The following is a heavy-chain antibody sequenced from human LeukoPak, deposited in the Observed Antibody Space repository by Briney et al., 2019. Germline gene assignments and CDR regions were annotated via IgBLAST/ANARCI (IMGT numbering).Heavy chain of an antibody. CDR2: MYYSGST. D-gene: IGHD6-19*01. CDR3: ARCGSGWPYYFDY. Sequence: SETLSLTCTVSGDSMSSYYWSWIRHPPGKGLEWIGYMYYSGSTNYSPSLKTRVTISVDTSKNQLSLKLTSVTAADTAVYYCARCGSGWPYYFDYWGQGTLVTVSS. CDR1: GDSMSSYY. J-gene: IGHJ4*02. V-gene: IGHV4-59*01.